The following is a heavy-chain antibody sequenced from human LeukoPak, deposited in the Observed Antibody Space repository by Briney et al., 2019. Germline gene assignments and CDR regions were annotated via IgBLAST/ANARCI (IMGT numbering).Heavy chain of an antibody. CDR3: ARDAFGDFSY. V-gene: IGHV3-7*01. D-gene: IGHD3-10*01. CDR2: IRKDGGDI. J-gene: IGHJ4*02. CDR1: GLSFGSYW. Sequence: GGSLRLSCAASGLSFGSYWMDWVRQAPGKGLEWVANIRKDGGDIHYPDSVKGRFTISRDNAKNSLYLQMKRLRAEDTAVYYCARDAFGDFSYWGQGILVTVSS.